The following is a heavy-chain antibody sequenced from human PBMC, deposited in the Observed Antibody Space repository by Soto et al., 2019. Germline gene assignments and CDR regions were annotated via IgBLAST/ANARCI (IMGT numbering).Heavy chain of an antibody. Sequence: GGSLRLSCSASGFTFSSYSMNWVRQAPGKGLEWVSYISSSSTIYYADSVKGRFTISRDNAKNSLYLQMNGLRAEDTALYYCARDSRRVAATSDLDDWGLGTLVTVSS. J-gene: IGHJ4*02. CDR1: GFTFSSYS. V-gene: IGHV3-48*01. CDR2: ISSSSTI. D-gene: IGHD1-26*01. CDR3: ARDSRRVAATSDLDD.